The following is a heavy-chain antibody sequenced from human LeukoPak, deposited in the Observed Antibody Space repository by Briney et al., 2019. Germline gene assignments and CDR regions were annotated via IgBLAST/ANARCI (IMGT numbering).Heavy chain of an antibody. Sequence: SETLSLTCTVSGGSISSGSYYWSWIRQPPGKGLEWIGYIYYSGSTNYNPSLKSRVTISVDTSKNQFSLKLSSVTAADTAVYYCARTSDVDIVAAQHFDYWGQGTLVTVSS. V-gene: IGHV4-61*01. D-gene: IGHD5-12*01. CDR1: GGSISSGSYY. CDR2: IYYSGST. J-gene: IGHJ4*02. CDR3: ARTSDVDIVAAQHFDY.